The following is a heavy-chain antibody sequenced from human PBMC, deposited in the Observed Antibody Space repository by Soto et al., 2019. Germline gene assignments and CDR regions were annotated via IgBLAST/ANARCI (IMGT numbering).Heavy chain of an antibody. D-gene: IGHD4-17*01. J-gene: IGHJ6*02. V-gene: IGHV3-30*03. CDR1: GFTFSSYG. CDR2: ISYDGSNK. CDR3: ARDRHPRLGEPVYYGMDV. Sequence: GGSLRLSCAASGFTFSSYGMHWVRQAPGKGLEWVAVISYDGSNKYYADSVKGRFTISRDNSKNTLYLQMNSLRGEDTAVYYCARDRHPRLGEPVYYGMDVWGQGTTVTVSS.